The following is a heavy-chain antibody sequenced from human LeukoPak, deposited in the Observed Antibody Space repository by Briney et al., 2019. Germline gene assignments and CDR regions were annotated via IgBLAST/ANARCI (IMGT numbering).Heavy chain of an antibody. J-gene: IGHJ4*02. CDR2: MNPNSGNT. Sequence: ASVTVSCKASGYTFTSYDINWVRQATGQGXXXXXXMNPNSGNTXXXXXXXXXXXXTRNXSXXXXXMELSSLRSEDTAVYYCARRLTMVRGGVGYWGQGTLVTVSS. V-gene: IGHV1-8*01. D-gene: IGHD3-10*01. CDR1: GYTFTSYD. CDR3: ARRLTMVRGGVGY.